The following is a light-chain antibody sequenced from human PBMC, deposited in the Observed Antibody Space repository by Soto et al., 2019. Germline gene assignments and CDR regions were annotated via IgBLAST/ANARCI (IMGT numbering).Light chain of an antibody. J-gene: IGLJ1*01. Sequence: SALTQPASVFGSPGQSITISCTGTSSDVGGYNFVSWYQQHPGKAPKLMIYEVSSRPSGVSNRFSGSKSGNTASLTISGLQPEDEADYYCSSYTTSSTVVFGTGTKLTVL. CDR1: SSDVGGYNF. CDR3: SSYTTSSTVV. CDR2: EVS. V-gene: IGLV2-14*03.